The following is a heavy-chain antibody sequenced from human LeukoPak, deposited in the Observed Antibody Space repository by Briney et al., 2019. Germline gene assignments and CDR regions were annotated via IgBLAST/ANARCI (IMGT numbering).Heavy chain of an antibody. D-gene: IGHD6-13*01. CDR1: GGSLSSYD. V-gene: IGHV4-4*07. CDR2: IYTSVST. Sequence: SETLSLTCTASGGSLSSYDLSWIRQPAGKGLEWVWRIYTSVSTNYSPSLKSRVTMSVATSKTQFSLKLSSVTAADTAVYYCARARAAAGTKWVFDIWGQGTLVTVSS. J-gene: IGHJ3*02. CDR3: ARARAAAGTKWVFDI.